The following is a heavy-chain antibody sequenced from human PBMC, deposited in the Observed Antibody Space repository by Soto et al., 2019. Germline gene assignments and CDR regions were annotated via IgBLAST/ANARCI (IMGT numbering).Heavy chain of an antibody. CDR3: ASRPSFYYGSGYGMDV. D-gene: IGHD3-10*01. CDR2: LIPIFGTT. V-gene: IGHV1-69*01. J-gene: IGHJ6*02. CDR1: GGTFRSNA. Sequence: QVQLVQSGTEVKKPGSSVKVSCKASGGTFRSNAISWVRQAPGQGLEWMGGLIPIFGTTNYAQKFQGRVTITADESASTAYMELSSLRSDDTAVYYGASRPSFYYGSGYGMDVWGQGTTVTVSS.